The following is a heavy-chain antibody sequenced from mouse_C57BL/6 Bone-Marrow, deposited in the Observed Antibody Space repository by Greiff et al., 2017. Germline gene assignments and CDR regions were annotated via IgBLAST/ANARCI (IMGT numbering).Heavy chain of an antibody. V-gene: IGHV1-69*01. D-gene: IGHD2-3*01. CDR1: GYTFTSYW. CDR3: ARERWLQPYFDY. CDR2: IDPSDSYT. Sequence: QVQLQQPGAELVMPGASVKLSCKASGYTFTSYWVHWVKQRPGQGLEWIGEIDPSDSYTNYNQKFKGKSTLTVDKSSSTAYMQLSSLTSEDSAVYYCARERWLQPYFDYWGQGTTLTVAS. J-gene: IGHJ2*01.